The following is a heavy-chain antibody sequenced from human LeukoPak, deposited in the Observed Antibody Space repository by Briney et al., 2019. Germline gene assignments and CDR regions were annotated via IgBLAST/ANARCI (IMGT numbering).Heavy chain of an antibody. J-gene: IGHJ5*02. CDR1: GYTFTSYD. V-gene: IGHV1-8*01. D-gene: IGHD1-1*01. Sequence: ASVKVSCKASGYTFTSYDINWVRQATGQGLEWMGWMNPNSGNTGYAQKFQGRVTMTRNTSISTAYMELSSLRSEDTAVYYCARGPRTTGIGNWFDPWGQGTLVTVSS. CDR3: ARGPRTTGIGNWFDP. CDR2: MNPNSGNT.